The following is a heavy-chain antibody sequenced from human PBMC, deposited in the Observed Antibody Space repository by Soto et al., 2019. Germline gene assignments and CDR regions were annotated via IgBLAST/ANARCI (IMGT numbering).Heavy chain of an antibody. CDR1: GFSFVNYA. V-gene: IGHV3-21*01. Sequence: GGSLRLSCAASGFSFVNYAMNWVRQAPGKGLEWVSTISSNSAYIYYTDALRGRFTISRDNAKNSLHLQMNSLRAEDTAVYYCTRDASRDSSARGWFDPWGPGTLVTVSS. CDR2: ISSNSAYI. J-gene: IGHJ5*02. D-gene: IGHD6-13*01. CDR3: TRDASRDSSARGWFDP.